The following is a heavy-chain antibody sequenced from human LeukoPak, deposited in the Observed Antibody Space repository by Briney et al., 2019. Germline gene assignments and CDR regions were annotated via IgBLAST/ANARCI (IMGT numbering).Heavy chain of an antibody. V-gene: IGHV1-69*06. Sequence: SVKVSCKASGGTFSSYAISWVRQAPGQGLEWMGGIIPIFGTANYAQKFQGRVTITADKSTSTAYMELSSLRSEDTAVYYCARDRSYYDSSGYYDAFDIWGQGTMVTVSS. D-gene: IGHD3-22*01. CDR1: GGTFSSYA. J-gene: IGHJ3*02. CDR3: ARDRSYYDSSGYYDAFDI. CDR2: IIPIFGTA.